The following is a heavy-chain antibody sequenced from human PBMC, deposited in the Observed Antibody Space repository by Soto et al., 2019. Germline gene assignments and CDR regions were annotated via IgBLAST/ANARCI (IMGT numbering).Heavy chain of an antibody. J-gene: IGHJ4*02. Sequence: QLQLQESGPGLVKPSETLSLACTVSGGSISSNSYYWDWIRQPPGKGLEWIGSMYYSGATYHNPSLPSRVTISVDTSKNQFSLHLSSVTAADTAVYYCARHAAYASVWGKSDGSDYWGQGTLVTVSS. CDR2: MYYSGAT. CDR1: GGSISSNSYY. CDR3: ARHAAYASVWGKSDGSDY. V-gene: IGHV4-39*01. D-gene: IGHD3-16*01.